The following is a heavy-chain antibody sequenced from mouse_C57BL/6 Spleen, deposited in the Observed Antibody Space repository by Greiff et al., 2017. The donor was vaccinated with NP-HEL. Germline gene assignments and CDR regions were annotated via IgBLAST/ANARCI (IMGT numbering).Heavy chain of an antibody. Sequence: VQLQQSGTVLARPGASVKMSCKTSGYTFTSYWMHWVKQRPGQGLEWIGAIYPGNSDTSYNQKFKGKAKLTAVTSASTAYMELSSLTNEDSAVYYCTRKPNYYGSSYWYFDVWGTGTTVTVSS. V-gene: IGHV1-5*01. CDR2: IYPGNSDT. D-gene: IGHD1-1*01. J-gene: IGHJ1*03. CDR3: TRKPNYYGSSYWYFDV. CDR1: GYTFTSYW.